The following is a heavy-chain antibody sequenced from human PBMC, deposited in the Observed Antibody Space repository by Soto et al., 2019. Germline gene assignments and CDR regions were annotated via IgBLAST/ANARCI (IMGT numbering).Heavy chain of an antibody. D-gene: IGHD1-1*01. Sequence: GGSLRLSCAASGFTFSNYGMHWVRQTPGKGLEWVALILYDGSNEYYADSVKGRFTISRDNSKNTLYLQVSSLRAEDTAVYYCAKSRDAYNFYFYYLMDVWGQGTSVPVAS. CDR1: GFTFSNYG. J-gene: IGHJ6*02. V-gene: IGHV3-30*18. CDR2: ILYDGSNE. CDR3: AKSRDAYNFYFYYLMDV.